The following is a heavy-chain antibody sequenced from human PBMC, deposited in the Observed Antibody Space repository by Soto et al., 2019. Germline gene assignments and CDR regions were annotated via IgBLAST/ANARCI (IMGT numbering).Heavy chain of an antibody. CDR3: TRGRTLGYCSGGSCYYYYGMDV. CDR2: MNPGSGGT. V-gene: IGHV1-2*02. D-gene: IGHD2-15*01. Sequence: GASVKVSCKASGYTFTDYYLHWVRQAPGQGLEWMGWMNPGSGGTDYAQKFQGRVTMTRDTSITTAYMELSRLRSDDTAVYYCTRGRTLGYCSGGSCYYYYGMDVWGQGTKVTVTS. J-gene: IGHJ6*02. CDR1: GYTFTDYY.